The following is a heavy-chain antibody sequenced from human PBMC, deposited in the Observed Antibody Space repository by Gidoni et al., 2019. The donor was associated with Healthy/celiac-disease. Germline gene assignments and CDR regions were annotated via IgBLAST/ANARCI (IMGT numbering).Heavy chain of an antibody. CDR3: AKDRAGWELPFDYYYYGMDV. V-gene: IGHV3-23*01. J-gene: IGHJ6*02. Sequence: EVQLLESGGGLVQPGGSLRLSCAASGFTFSSYSMSWVRQAPGKGLEWVSAISVSGGSTYYADSVKGRFTISRDNSKNTLYLQMNSLRAEDTAVYYCAKDRAGWELPFDYYYYGMDVWGQGTTVTVSS. CDR1: GFTFSSYS. CDR2: ISVSGGST. D-gene: IGHD2-15*01.